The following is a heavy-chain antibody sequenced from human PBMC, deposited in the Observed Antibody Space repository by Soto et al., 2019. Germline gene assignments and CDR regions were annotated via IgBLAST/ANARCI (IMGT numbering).Heavy chain of an antibody. V-gene: IGHV3-23*01. CDR2: ISGGGSST. D-gene: IGHD6-6*01. CDR1: GFTFSNCA. Sequence: EVPLLESGGGLVQPGVSLRLSCAASGFTFSNCAMSWVRQAPGQGLEWVSAISGGGSSTYYADSVKGRFTISRDNSKNMLYLQMNSLRAEDAAVYYCAKGSASARPYYFDYWGQGTLVTVSS. J-gene: IGHJ4*02. CDR3: AKGSASARPYYFDY.